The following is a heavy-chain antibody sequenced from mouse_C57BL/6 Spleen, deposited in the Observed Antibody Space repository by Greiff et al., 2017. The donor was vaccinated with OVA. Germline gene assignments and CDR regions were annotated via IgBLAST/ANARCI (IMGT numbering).Heavy chain of an antibody. J-gene: IGHJ2*01. V-gene: IGHV5-4*01. Sequence: EVQLQESGGGLVKPGGSLKLSCAASGFTFSSYAMSWVRQTPEKRLEWVATTSDGGSYTYYPDNVKGRFTISRDNAKNNLYLQMSHLKSEDTAMYYCARETDGYYVDYWGQGTTLTVSS. D-gene: IGHD2-3*01. CDR1: GFTFSSYA. CDR2: TSDGGSYT. CDR3: ARETDGYYVDY.